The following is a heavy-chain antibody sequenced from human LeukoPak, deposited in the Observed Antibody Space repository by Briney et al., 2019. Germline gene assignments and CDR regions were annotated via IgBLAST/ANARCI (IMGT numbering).Heavy chain of an antibody. Sequence: GSLRLSCAASGFTFSSYAMSWVRQAPGKGLEWVSAISGSGGSTYYADSVKGRFTISRDNSKNTLYLQMNSLRAEDTAVYYCAKDRRYCSSTSCYTAPIGYWGQGTLVTVSS. CDR1: GFTFSSYA. CDR3: AKDRRYCSSTSCYTAPIGY. D-gene: IGHD2-2*02. J-gene: IGHJ4*02. CDR2: ISGSGGST. V-gene: IGHV3-23*01.